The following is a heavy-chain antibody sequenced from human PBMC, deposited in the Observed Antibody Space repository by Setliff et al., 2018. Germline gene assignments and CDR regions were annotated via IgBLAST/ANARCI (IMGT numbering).Heavy chain of an antibody. CDR3: ARVLVLGYNWFDP. Sequence: KPSETLSLTCTVSGASISSYYWSWIRQTPEKGLEWIGEISHSGNTNYNPSFKSRVTISIDTSKNQFSLKVNSVTAADTAVYFCARVLVLGYNWFDPWGQGTLVTVSS. D-gene: IGHD3-10*01. CDR2: ISHSGNT. CDR1: GASISSYY. J-gene: IGHJ5*02. V-gene: IGHV4-34*01.